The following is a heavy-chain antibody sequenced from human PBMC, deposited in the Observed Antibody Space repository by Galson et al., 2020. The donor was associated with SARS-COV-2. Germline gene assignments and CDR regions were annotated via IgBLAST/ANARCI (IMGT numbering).Heavy chain of an antibody. J-gene: IGHJ4*02. V-gene: IGHV3-23*01. CDR3: AKDHNYGTGVFDY. CDR1: GFAFSTSA. D-gene: IGHD3-16*01. Sequence: GGSLRLSCAASGFAFSTSAMNWVRQAPGKGLEWVSLISGSGGVSYYAASVKGRFALSRDNSKNTLYLQMNSLRAEDTALYYCAKDHNYGTGVFDYWGQGTMVTVS. CDR2: ISGSGGVS.